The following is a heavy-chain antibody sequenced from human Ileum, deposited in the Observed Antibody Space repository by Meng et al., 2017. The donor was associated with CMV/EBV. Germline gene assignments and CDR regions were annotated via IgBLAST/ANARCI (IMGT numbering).Heavy chain of an antibody. CDR2: IHYSGNT. CDR1: GFTFSDYY. J-gene: IGHJ4*02. Sequence: ESLKISCAASGFTFSDYYMSWIRQPPGKGLEWIGYIHYSGNTDYNPSLKSRVTISRDTSKNQFSLRLSSVTAADTAVYFCARGHTVMVTPFDYWGPGTRVHGYS. D-gene: IGHD5-18*01. CDR3: ARGHTVMVTPFDY. V-gene: IGHV4-59*01.